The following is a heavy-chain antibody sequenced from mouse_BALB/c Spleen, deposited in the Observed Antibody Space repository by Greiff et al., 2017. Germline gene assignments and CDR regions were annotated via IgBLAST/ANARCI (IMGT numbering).Heavy chain of an antibody. V-gene: IGHV14-3*02. D-gene: IGHD2-4*01. CDR3: ASADYDYYAIDY. CDR2: IDPANGNT. CDR1: GFNIKDTY. Sequence: VQLQQSGAELVKPGASVKLSCTASGFNIKDTYMHWVKQRPEQGLEWIGRIDPANGNTKYDPKFQGKATLTADTSSNTAYLQLSSLTSEDTAVYYCASADYDYYAIDYWGQGTSVTVSS. J-gene: IGHJ4*01.